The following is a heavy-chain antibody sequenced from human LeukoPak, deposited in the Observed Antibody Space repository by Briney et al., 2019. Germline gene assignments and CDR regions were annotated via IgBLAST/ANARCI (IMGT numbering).Heavy chain of an antibody. V-gene: IGHV1-2*02. Sequence: ASVKVSCKASGYTFTSYDINWVRQATGQGLEWMGWINPNSGGTNYAQKFQGRVTMTRDTSISTAYMELSRLRSDDTAVYYCARFYGDYPLDTSFDYWGQGTLVTVSS. CDR2: INPNSGGT. CDR3: ARFYGDYPLDTSFDY. CDR1: GYTFTSYD. J-gene: IGHJ4*02. D-gene: IGHD4-17*01.